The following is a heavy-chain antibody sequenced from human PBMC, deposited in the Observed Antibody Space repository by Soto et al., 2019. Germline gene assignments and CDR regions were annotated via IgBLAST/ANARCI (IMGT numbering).Heavy chain of an antibody. CDR1: GGSISSGDYY. Sequence: SETLSLTCTVSGGSISSGDYYWSWIRQPPGKGLEWIGYIYYSGSTYYDPSLKSRVTISVDTSKNQFSLKLSSVTAADTAVYYCARGIGYDSSGYYYLGHAFDIWGQGTMVTVSS. CDR3: ARGIGYDSSGYYYLGHAFDI. D-gene: IGHD3-22*01. V-gene: IGHV4-30-4*01. CDR2: IYYSGST. J-gene: IGHJ3*02.